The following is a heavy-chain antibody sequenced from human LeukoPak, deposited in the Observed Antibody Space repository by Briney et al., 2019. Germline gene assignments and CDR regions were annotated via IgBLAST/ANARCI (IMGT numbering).Heavy chain of an antibody. V-gene: IGHV3-33*05. CDR2: ISYDGSNK. D-gene: IGHD3-10*02. Sequence: GGALRLSCAAYGFTFSSDGMHWVRQAPGKGLEWVAVISYDGSNKYYADSVKGRFTISRDNSKNSLYLQMNSLRAEDTAVYYCAELGITMIGGVWGKGTTVTISS. CDR1: GFTFSSDG. CDR3: AELGITMIGGV. J-gene: IGHJ6*04.